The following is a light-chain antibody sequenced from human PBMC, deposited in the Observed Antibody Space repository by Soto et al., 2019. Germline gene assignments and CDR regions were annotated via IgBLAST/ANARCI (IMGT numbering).Light chain of an antibody. J-gene: IGKJ4*01. CDR3: QQYDNLPLT. V-gene: IGKV1-33*01. CDR2: DAS. CDR1: QAIHSY. Sequence: DIQMTQSPSSLSASVGDRVTITCRASQAIHSYLNWYQQKPGKAPKLLIYDASNLETGVPSRFSGSGSGTDFTFTISSLQPEDIATYYCQQYDNLPLTFGGGTKVEIK.